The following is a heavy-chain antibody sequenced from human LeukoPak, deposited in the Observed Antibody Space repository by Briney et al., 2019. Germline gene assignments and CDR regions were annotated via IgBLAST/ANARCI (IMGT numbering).Heavy chain of an antibody. V-gene: IGHV1-18*01. Sequence: GASVKVSCKASGYTFTSYGISWVRQAPGQGLEWMGWFSAYNGKTDYAQKLQGRVTMTTDTSTSTAYMELRSLRSDDTAVYYCARAEYDFWSGYYMNYYSYHYMDVWGKGTTVTVSS. D-gene: IGHD3-3*01. J-gene: IGHJ6*03. CDR2: FSAYNGKT. CDR3: ARAEYDFWSGYYMNYYSYHYMDV. CDR1: GYTFTSYG.